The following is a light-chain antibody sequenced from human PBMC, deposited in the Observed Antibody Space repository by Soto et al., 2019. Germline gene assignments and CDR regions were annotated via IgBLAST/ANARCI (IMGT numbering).Light chain of an antibody. J-gene: IGKJ5*01. CDR1: QDIRND. Sequence: DLQMTPSPSTQSEAVRDRDTLTCPASQDIRNDLGWYQQKPGKAPKRLIYAASSLQSGVPSRFSGSGSGTEFTLTISSLQPEDFGTYYCLQHNSYPITFGQGTRLEIK. V-gene: IGKV1-17*01. CDR3: LQHNSYPIT. CDR2: AAS.